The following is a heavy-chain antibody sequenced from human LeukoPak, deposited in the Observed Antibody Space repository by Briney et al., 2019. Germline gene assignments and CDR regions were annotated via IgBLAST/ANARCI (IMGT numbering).Heavy chain of an antibody. V-gene: IGHV1-69*05. CDR3: ARDPRGMTHPDY. Sequence: VASVKVSCKASGGTFSSYAISWVRQAPGQGLEWMGRIIPIFGTANYAQKFQGGVTITTDESTSTAYMELSSLRSEDTAVYYCARDPRGMTHPDYWGQGTLVTVSS. CDR2: IIPIFGTA. J-gene: IGHJ4*02. CDR1: GGTFSSYA. D-gene: IGHD3-16*01.